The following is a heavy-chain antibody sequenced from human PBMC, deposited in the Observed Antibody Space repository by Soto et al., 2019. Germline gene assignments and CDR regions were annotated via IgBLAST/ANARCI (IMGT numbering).Heavy chain of an antibody. V-gene: IGHV4-31*03. CDR2: IYYTVNT. CDR1: GGSISSGGTGSY. Sequence: QVQLQESGPGLVKPSQTLSLTCTVSGGSISSGGTGSYWTWIRQLPGKGLEWIGYIYYTVNTYYNPPLKSRPTISIDTSENQFSLKLTSVTAADTAVYFCASGHDAYKVRYWGQGTLVTVSS. J-gene: IGHJ4*02. CDR3: ASGHDAYKVRY. D-gene: IGHD1-1*01.